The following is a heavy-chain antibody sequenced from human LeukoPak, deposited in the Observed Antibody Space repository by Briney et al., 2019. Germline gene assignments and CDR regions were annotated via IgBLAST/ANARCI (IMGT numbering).Heavy chain of an antibody. D-gene: IGHD1-1*01. CDR3: AIESGTTHPFDY. V-gene: IGHV1-18*01. CDR1: GYTLTELS. CDR2: ISAYNGNT. Sequence: GASVKVSCKVSGYTLTELSMHWVRQAPGKGLEWMGWISAYNGNTDYAQKVQGRATMTTDTSTSTAYMELRSLRSDDTAVYYCAIESGTTHPFDYWGQGTLVTVSS. J-gene: IGHJ4*02.